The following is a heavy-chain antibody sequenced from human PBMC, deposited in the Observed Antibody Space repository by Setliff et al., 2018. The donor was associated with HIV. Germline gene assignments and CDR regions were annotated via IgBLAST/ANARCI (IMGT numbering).Heavy chain of an antibody. CDR1: GFVFKTYN. V-gene: IGHV3-21*05. Sequence: GGSLRLSCAASGFVFKTYNMNWVRQAPGKGLEWISFITDGARDILYADSLEGRFTVSRDDAKNSLYLQMNNLRVEDTAVYYCARDRHNGDGAYDFDYWGQGTLVTVSS. CDR3: ARDRHNGDGAYDFDY. D-gene: IGHD5-12*01. CDR2: ITDGARDI. J-gene: IGHJ4*02.